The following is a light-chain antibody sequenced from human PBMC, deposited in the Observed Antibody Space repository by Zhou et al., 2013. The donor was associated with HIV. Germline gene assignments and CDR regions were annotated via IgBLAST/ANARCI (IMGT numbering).Light chain of an antibody. CDR2: DAH. Sequence: DIQMTQSPPSLSAAVGDRVNITCRASRDINNYLNWYQQKPGKGPKLLIFDAHNLETGVPSRFNGSGSGTDFSFTISSLQSDDSATYFCQQYAALVTFGGG. CDR3: QQYAALVT. J-gene: IGKJ4*01. V-gene: IGKV1-33*01. CDR1: RDINNY.